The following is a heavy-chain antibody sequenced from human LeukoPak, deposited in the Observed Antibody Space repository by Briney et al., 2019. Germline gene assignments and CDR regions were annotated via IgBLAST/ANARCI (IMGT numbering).Heavy chain of an antibody. CDR3: ARVAGRGYSYGATFDY. Sequence: PSETLSLTCAVYGGSFSGYYWSWIRQPPGKGLEWIGEINHSGSTNYNPSLKSRVTISVDTSKNQFSLKLSSVTAADTAVYYCARVAGRGYSYGATFDYWGQGTLVTISS. J-gene: IGHJ4*02. D-gene: IGHD5-18*01. CDR1: GGSFSGYY. V-gene: IGHV4-34*01. CDR2: INHSGST.